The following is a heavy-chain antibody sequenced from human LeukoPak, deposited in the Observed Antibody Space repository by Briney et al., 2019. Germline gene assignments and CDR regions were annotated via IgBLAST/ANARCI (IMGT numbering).Heavy chain of an antibody. CDR2: IKQDGSEK. CDR1: GFTFSSYW. Sequence: GGSLRLSCAASGFTFSSYWMSWVRQAPGKGLEWVANIKQDGSEKYYVDSAKGRFTISRDNAKNSLYLQMNSLRAEDTAVYYCARLSDDSSGYYASDFDYWGQGTLVTVSS. J-gene: IGHJ4*02. CDR3: ARLSDDSSGYYASDFDY. V-gene: IGHV3-7*01. D-gene: IGHD3-22*01.